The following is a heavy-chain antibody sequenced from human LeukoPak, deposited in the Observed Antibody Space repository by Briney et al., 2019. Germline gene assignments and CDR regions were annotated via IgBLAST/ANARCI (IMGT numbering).Heavy chain of an antibody. D-gene: IGHD3-10*01. CDR2: ISYSSSNT. J-gene: IGHJ4*02. CDR3: ATNYGSGSGY. CDR1: RFTFSTYT. V-gene: IGHV3-21*01. Sequence: GGSLRLSCAASRFTFSTYTMNWVRQAPGKVLEWVSSISYSSSNTYYADSVKGRFTISRDNAKNSLYLQMNSLRAEDTAVYYCATNYGSGSGYWGQGTLVTVSS.